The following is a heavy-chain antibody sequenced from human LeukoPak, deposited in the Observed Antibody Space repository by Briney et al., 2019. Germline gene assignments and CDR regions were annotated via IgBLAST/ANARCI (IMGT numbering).Heavy chain of an antibody. Sequence: ASVKVSCKASGYTFSSYGITWVRQAPGQGPEWMGWISAYNGNTNYAHKVQGRVTMTTDTSTSTAYMELRSLRSDDTAVYYCARVHTDYDPRGYFDYWGQGTLVTVSS. CDR3: ARVHTDYDPRGYFDY. CDR1: GYTFSSYG. CDR2: ISAYNGNT. V-gene: IGHV1-18*01. D-gene: IGHD5-12*01. J-gene: IGHJ4*02.